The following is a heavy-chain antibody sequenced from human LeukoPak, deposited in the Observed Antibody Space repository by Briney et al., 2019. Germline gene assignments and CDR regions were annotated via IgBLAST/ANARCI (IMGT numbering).Heavy chain of an antibody. J-gene: IGHJ4*02. Sequence: ASVKVSCKASGYTFTSYAMHWVRQAPGQRLEWMGWINAGNGNTKYSQKFQGRVTITRDTSASTAYMELSSLRSEDTAVYYCAREGPPGYGSGGSCYGTLDYWGQGTLVTVSS. CDR1: GYTFTSYA. D-gene: IGHD2-15*01. CDR2: INAGNGNT. CDR3: AREGPPGYGSGGSCYGTLDY. V-gene: IGHV1-3*01.